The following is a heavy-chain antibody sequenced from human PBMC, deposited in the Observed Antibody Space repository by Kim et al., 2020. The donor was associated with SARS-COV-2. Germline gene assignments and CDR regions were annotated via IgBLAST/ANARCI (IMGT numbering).Heavy chain of an antibody. CDR1: GDTFSSYA. CDR3: ARDRSDEAARQIGFDS. CDR2: IISIVGAP. D-gene: IGHD6-6*01. Sequence: SVKVSCKASGDTFSSYAFSWVRQAPGQGPEWMGSIISIVGAPTYAQRFQGSVSITADTSTSTVYMELGSLRSEDTAVYYCARDRSDEAARQIGFDSWG. J-gene: IGHJ5*01. V-gene: IGHV1-69*04.